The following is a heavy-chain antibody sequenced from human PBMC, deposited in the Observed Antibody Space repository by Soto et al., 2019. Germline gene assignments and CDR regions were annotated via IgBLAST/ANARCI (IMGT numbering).Heavy chain of an antibody. V-gene: IGHV4-4*02. J-gene: IGHJ6*03. CDR1: SGSISSSNW. D-gene: IGHD6-6*01. Sequence: SETLSLTCAVSSGSISSSNWWSWVRQPPGKGLEWIGEIYHSGSTNYNPSLKSRVTISVDKSKNQFSLKLSSVTAADTAVYYCAREIRIAARPATTCYMDVWGKGTTVT. CDR3: AREIRIAARPATTCYMDV. CDR2: IYHSGST.